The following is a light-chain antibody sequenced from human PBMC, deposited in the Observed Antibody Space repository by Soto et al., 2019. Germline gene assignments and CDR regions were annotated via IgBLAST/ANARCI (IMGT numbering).Light chain of an antibody. V-gene: IGLV1-51*01. J-gene: IGLJ1*01. CDR1: TSNVGKNY. CDR2: DNT. CDR3: GTWDGSLSAGI. Sequence: QSVLTQPPSVSAAPGQKVTIFCTGSTSNVGKNYVSWYQHLPGTAPKLLIYDNTKRHSGIPDRFSGSKSGTSATLGITGLQTGDEADYYCGTWDGSLSAGIFGTGTKVTVL.